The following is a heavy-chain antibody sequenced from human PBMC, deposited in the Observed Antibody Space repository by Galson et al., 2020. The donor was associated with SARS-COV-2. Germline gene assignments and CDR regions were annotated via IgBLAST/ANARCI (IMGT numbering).Heavy chain of an antibody. Sequence: SGPTLVKPTETLTLTCTVSGFSLSNPKMGVSWIRQPPGKALEWLAHIYSSADKSYNTSLKSRPTISKDTSKSQVVLTMTNMDPVDTGTYYWGHMKKDVVVVVAATPDGMDVWGQGTTVTVSS. D-gene: IGHD2-15*01. V-gene: IGHV2-26*01. CDR1: GFSLSNPKMG. J-gene: IGHJ6*02. CDR2: IYSSADK. CDR3: GHMKKDVVVVVAATPDGMDV.